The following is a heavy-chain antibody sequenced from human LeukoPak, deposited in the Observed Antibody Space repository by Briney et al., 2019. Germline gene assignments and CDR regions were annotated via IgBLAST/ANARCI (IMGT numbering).Heavy chain of an antibody. Sequence: PGGSLRLSCAASGFTFSSYAMSWVRQAPGKGLEWVSAISGSGGSTYYADSVKGRFTISRDNSKNTLYLQMNSLRAEDTAVYYCAKGVQGIAVAGTGMAVWGQGTTVTVSS. CDR3: AKGVQGIAVAGTGMAV. D-gene: IGHD6-19*01. V-gene: IGHV3-23*01. CDR1: GFTFSSYA. CDR2: ISGSGGST. J-gene: IGHJ6*02.